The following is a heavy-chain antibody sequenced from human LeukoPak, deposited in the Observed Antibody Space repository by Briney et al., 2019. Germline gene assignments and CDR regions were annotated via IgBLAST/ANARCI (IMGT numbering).Heavy chain of an antibody. D-gene: IGHD3-10*01. CDR3: ARQVGDASGSYHFDS. J-gene: IGHJ4*02. V-gene: IGHV4-39*01. Sequence: SETLSLTCTVSGGSISSSSFYWGWIRQPPGKGLEWIGSIYYSGSTYYNPSLKSRVTISVDTSNHQSSLKLSSVTAADTAVYYCARQVGDASGSYHFDSWGQGTMVTVFS. CDR1: GGSISSSSFY. CDR2: IYYSGST.